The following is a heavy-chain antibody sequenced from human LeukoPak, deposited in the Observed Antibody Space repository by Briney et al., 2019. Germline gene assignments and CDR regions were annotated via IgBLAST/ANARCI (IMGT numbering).Heavy chain of an antibody. D-gene: IGHD1-26*01. CDR1: GFTFSSYG. CDR3: AKEHQGVGAYYYYYGMDV. Sequence: GRSLRLSCAASGFTFSSYGMHWVRQAPGKGLEWVAVISYDGSNKYYADSVKGRFTISRDNSKNTLYLQMNSLRAEDTAVYYCAKEHQGVGAYYYYYGMDVWGQGTTATVSS. J-gene: IGHJ6*02. CDR2: ISYDGSNK. V-gene: IGHV3-30*18.